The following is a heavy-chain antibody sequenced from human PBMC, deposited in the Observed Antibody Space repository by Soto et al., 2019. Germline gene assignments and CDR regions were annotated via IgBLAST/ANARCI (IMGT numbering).Heavy chain of an antibody. V-gene: IGHV3-74*01. J-gene: IGHJ4*02. CDR1: GFTFSTSW. CDR3: ARGPSGWFGYDY. D-gene: IGHD6-19*01. CDR2: INSDASTT. Sequence: EVQLVESGGGLVQPGGSLRLSCAASGFTFSTSWMHWVRQAAGKGLVWVSRINSDASTTNYADSVKGRFTISRDNAKNTRYRKRDSRTAEDTAVYYCARGPSGWFGYDYWGQGTLVTVSS.